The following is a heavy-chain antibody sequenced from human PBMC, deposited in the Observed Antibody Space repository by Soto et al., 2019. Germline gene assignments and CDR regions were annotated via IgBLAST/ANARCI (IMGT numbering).Heavy chain of an antibody. D-gene: IGHD5-12*01. CDR3: ARGVVDIVATIQYYFDY. CDR2: IYYSGST. CDR1: GGSISSGDYY. J-gene: IGHJ4*02. Sequence: SETLSLTCTVSGGSISSGDYYWSWIRQPPGKGLEWIGYIYYSGSTYYNPSLKSRVTISVDTSKNQFSLKLSSVTAADTAVYYCARGVVDIVATIQYYFDYWGQGTLVTSPQ. V-gene: IGHV4-30-4*01.